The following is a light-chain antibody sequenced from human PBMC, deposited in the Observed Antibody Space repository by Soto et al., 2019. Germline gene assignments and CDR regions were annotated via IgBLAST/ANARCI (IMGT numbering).Light chain of an antibody. CDR2: GVS. Sequence: EIVMTQSPATLSVSPGARVTLSCRASQSVGSNLAWYQQRPGQPPRLLIYGVSTRATGIPARFSGGGSGTEFTLTISSLQSEDFAVYYCQQFNIWLSFGGGTKVEIK. V-gene: IGKV3-15*01. J-gene: IGKJ4*01. CDR3: QQFNIWLS. CDR1: QSVGSN.